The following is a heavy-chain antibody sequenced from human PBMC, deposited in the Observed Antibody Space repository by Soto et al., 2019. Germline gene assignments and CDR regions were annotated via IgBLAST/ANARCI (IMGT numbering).Heavy chain of an antibody. CDR2: TTYDGGIK. D-gene: IGHD3-3*01. V-gene: IGHV3-30*03. J-gene: IGHJ6*01. Sequence: VVSRISAFAAAGFSFGSYFMGFVLLSPGKGLEWVSATTYDGGIKHYVDSVKCRFTISRDNSKNTLYLQMNSLRVEDTATYYCAGAMENQPFYYGLNVCGQGTTVNVS. CDR1: GFSFGSYF. CDR3: AGAMENQPFYYGLNV.